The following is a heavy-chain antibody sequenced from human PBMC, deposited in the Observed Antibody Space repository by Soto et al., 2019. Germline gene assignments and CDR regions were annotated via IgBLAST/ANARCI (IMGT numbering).Heavy chain of an antibody. V-gene: IGHV3-23*01. D-gene: IGHD1-26*01. CDR2: VSRSGDDT. J-gene: IGHJ2*01. CDR3: AKEHSSGNWYFDL. Sequence: VQLLESGGGLVQPGGSLRLSCAASELTFSSYAMSWVRQAPGKGLEWVSTVSRSGDDTFYAGSVKGRFTISRDNHRDTMYLQMNSLRADDTAVYYCAKEHSSGNWYFDLWGRGTLVIVSS. CDR1: ELTFSSYA.